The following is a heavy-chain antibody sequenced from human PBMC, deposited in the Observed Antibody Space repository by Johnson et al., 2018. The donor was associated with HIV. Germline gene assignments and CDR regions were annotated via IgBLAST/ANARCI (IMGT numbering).Heavy chain of an antibody. V-gene: IGHV3-13*01. J-gene: IGHJ3*02. CDR3: ARACSAAHCYSAQAFDI. Sequence: VQLVESGGGLVQPGGFLRLSCAASGFTFSSYDMHWVRQATGKGLEWVSAIGTVGDTYYVGSVKGRFTISRDNAKNSLYLQVNSLRAGDTAVYYCARACSAAHCYSAQAFDIWGQGTMVTVSS. CDR2: IGTVGDT. D-gene: IGHD2-15*01. CDR1: GFTFSSYD.